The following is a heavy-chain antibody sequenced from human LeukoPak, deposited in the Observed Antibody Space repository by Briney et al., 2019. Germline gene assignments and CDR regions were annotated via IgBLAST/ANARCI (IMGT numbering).Heavy chain of an antibody. CDR1: GFTFSSYN. D-gene: IGHD2-2*01. V-gene: IGHV3-21*01. CDR2: ISTSSSYI. Sequence: PGGSLRLSCAASGFTFSSYNMNWVRQAPGKGLEWVSYISTSSSYIHYADSVNGRFTISRDNAKKSLFLQMNSLRAEDTAVYYCARAPLHLAMYHYFDYWGQGTLVTVSS. J-gene: IGHJ4*02. CDR3: ARAPLHLAMYHYFDY.